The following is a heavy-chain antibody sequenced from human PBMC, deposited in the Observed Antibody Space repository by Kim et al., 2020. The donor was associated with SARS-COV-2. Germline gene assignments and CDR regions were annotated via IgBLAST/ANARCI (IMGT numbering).Heavy chain of an antibody. CDR3: GKTRHDAGDWEACDI. V-gene: IGHV3-23*01. Sequence: GGSLRLSCAASGFAFSAYAMSWVRQPPGKGLEWVSDSRGSSTSTYYTDSVKGRITISRENSKNTMYHQQNTMRAADTAVDYCGKTRHDAGDWEACDIWG. J-gene: IGHJ3*02. CDR2: SRGSSTST. D-gene: IGHD2-21*02. CDR1: GFAFSAYA.